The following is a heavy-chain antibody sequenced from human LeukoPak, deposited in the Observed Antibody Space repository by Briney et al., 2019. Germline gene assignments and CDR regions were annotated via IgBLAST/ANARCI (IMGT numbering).Heavy chain of an antibody. D-gene: IGHD2-21*02. CDR3: ARQTVTAIPNWFDP. J-gene: IGHJ5*02. Sequence: SETLSLTCTVSGGSISSSSYYWDWIRQPPGKGLEWIGSMYYSGSTYYNPSLKSRVTISVDTSKNQFSLKLGSVTAADTAVYYCARQTVTAIPNWFDPWGQGTLVTVSS. V-gene: IGHV4-39*01. CDR2: MYYSGST. CDR1: GGSISSSSYY.